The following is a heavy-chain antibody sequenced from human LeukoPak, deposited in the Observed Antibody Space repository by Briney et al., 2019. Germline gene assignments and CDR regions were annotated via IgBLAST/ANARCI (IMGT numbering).Heavy chain of an antibody. Sequence: GGSLRLSCAASGFTFNIYEMNWVRQAPGKGLEWISYISADRNVIYYADSVKGRFIISRDNAKNSLYLQLNSLRAEDTAVYYCAGSRYPEPQDLDYWGQGTLVSVSS. J-gene: IGHJ4*02. CDR1: GFTFNIYE. D-gene: IGHD1-14*01. CDR3: AGSRYPEPQDLDY. V-gene: IGHV3-48*03. CDR2: ISADRNVI.